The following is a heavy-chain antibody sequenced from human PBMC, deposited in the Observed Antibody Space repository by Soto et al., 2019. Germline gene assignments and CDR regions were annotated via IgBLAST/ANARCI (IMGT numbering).Heavy chain of an antibody. V-gene: IGHV3-21*01. CDR3: ARVNDYDILTGET. D-gene: IGHD3-9*01. J-gene: IGHJ5*02. CDR2: ISSSSSYI. Sequence: GGSLRLSCAASGFTFSSYSMNWVRQAPGKGLEWVSSISSSSSYIYYADSVKGRFTISRDNAKNSLYLQMNSLRAEDTAVYYCARVNDYDILTGETWGQGTLVTVSS. CDR1: GFTFSSYS.